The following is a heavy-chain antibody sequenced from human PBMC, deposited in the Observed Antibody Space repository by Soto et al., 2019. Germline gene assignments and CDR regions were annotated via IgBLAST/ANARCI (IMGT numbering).Heavy chain of an antibody. CDR2: ISGSAGNK. V-gene: IGHV3-23*01. Sequence: GGSLSLSCAVSGFSFGDYAMSWVRQAPGKGLEWVSGISGSAGNKYFADSAKGRFSISRDNSKNTLYLQMNSLRAEDTAIYYCATETFASGSYYNEYFFDYWGQGTQVTVSS. CDR1: GFSFGDYA. D-gene: IGHD3-10*01. J-gene: IGHJ4*02. CDR3: ATETFASGSYYNEYFFDY.